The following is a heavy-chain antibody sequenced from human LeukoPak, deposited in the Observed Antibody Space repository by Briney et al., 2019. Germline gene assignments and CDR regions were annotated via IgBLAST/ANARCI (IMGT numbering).Heavy chain of an antibody. V-gene: IGHV3-23*01. CDR2: IFGSGGST. D-gene: IGHD6-19*01. Sequence: GGSLRLSCAASGFTFSSYAMTWVRQAPGKGLEWVSAIFGSGGSTYYADSVKGRFTISRDNSKNTLYLQMNSLKAEDTAVYYCAKHVRTSVWFFDYWGQGTLVTVSS. J-gene: IGHJ4*02. CDR3: AKHVRTSVWFFDY. CDR1: GFTFSSYA.